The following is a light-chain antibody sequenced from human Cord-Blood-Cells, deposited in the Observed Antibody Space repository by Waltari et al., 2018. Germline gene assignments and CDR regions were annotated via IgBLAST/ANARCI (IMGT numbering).Light chain of an antibody. CDR3: QAWDSSTAV. V-gene: IGLV3-1*01. Sequence: SYELTQPPSVSVSPGQTASITCSGDKLGDKYACWYQQKPGQYPVLVIYQDSKRPSGIPGRFSGSNSGNTATLTISGTQAMDEADYYCQAWDSSTAVFGTGTKVTVL. J-gene: IGLJ1*01. CDR2: QDS. CDR1: KLGDKY.